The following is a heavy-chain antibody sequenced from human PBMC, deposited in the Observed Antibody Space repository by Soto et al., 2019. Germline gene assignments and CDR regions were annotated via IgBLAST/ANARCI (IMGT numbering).Heavy chain of an antibody. Sequence: QVQLVQSGAEVKKPGASVKVSCKASGYTFTSYDINWVRQATGQGLEWMGWMNPNSGNTGYAQKSQGRATRPRHTSISKAYMGMSSLRSEDTAVYYWGREKTSYGMDVWGQGTTVTVS. CDR3: GREKTSYGMDV. V-gene: IGHV1-8*01. CDR2: MNPNSGNT. J-gene: IGHJ6*02. CDR1: GYTFTSYD.